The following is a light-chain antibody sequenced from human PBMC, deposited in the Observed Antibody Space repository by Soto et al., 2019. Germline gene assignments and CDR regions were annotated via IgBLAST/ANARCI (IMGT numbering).Light chain of an antibody. CDR3: QQRSSWLT. CDR1: QSVSRY. Sequence: EIVLTHSPATLSLSPGERATLSCRASQSVSRYLTWYQHKPGQAPRLLIYDTSNRATGIPARFSGSGSGTDFTLSSSSLEPEDFAIYYCQQRSSWLTFGGGTKVEIK. CDR2: DTS. J-gene: IGKJ4*01. V-gene: IGKV3-11*01.